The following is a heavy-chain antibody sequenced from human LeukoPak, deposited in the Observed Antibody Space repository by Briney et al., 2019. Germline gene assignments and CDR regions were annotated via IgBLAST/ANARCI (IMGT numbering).Heavy chain of an antibody. CDR3: AKALTGWGAYDY. V-gene: IGHV3-74*01. CDR1: GFTFSNYW. D-gene: IGHD3-9*01. CDR2: INPGGSST. J-gene: IGHJ4*02. Sequence: GGSLRLSCAASGFTFSNYWMHWVRQVPGKGLVWVSRINPGGSSTTYADSVKGRFTISRDNAKNTLYLQMNSLRAEDTAVYYCAKALTGWGAYDYWGQGTLVTVSS.